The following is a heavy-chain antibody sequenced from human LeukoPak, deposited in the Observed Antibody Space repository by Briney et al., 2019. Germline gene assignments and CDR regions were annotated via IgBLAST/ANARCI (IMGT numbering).Heavy chain of an antibody. CDR1: GYSFTSYW. CDR2: IYPGDSDT. V-gene: IGHV5-51*01. CDR3: ARCPDLGYSSGYVYAFDI. Sequence: GESLKISCKGSGYSFTSYWIGWVRQMPGKGLEWMGIIYPGDSDTRYSPSFQGQVTISTDKSISTAYLQWSSLKASDTAMYYCARCPDLGYSSGYVYAFDIWGQGTMVTVSS. J-gene: IGHJ3*02. D-gene: IGHD3-22*01.